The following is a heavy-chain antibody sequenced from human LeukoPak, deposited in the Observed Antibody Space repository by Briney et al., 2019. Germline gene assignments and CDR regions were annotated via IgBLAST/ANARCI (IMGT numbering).Heavy chain of an antibody. J-gene: IGHJ4*02. CDR2: IYYSGST. D-gene: IGHD1-26*01. CDR3: ARNSLGATTAVFDY. Sequence: SETLSLTCTVSGGSISSSSYYWGWIRQPPGKGLEWIGSIYYSGSTYYNPSLKSRVTISVDTSKNQFSLKLSSVTAADTAVYYCARNSLGATTAVFDYWGQGTLVTVSS. CDR1: GGSISSSSYY. V-gene: IGHV4-39*07.